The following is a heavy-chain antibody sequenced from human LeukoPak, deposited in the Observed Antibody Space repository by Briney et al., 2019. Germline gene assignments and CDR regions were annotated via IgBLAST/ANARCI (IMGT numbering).Heavy chain of an antibody. J-gene: IGHJ4*02. CDR3: ARKDLVATLTFDY. V-gene: IGHV3-7*03. CDR2: IKQDGSEK. CDR1: GLTFSSRDW. D-gene: IGHD5-12*01. Sequence: GGSLRLSCVASGLTFSSRDWMTWVRQAPGKGLEWVANIKQDGSEKYYVDSVKGRFTISRDNSKNTLYLQKNSLRVEDTAVYYCARKDLVATLTFDYWGQGTLVTVSS.